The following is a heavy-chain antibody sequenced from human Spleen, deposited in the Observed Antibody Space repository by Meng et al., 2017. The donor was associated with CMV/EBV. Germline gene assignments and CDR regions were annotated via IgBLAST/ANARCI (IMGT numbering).Heavy chain of an antibody. CDR2: IYYSGST. D-gene: IGHD1-26*01. Sequence: GSLRLSCAVYGGSFSGYYWGWIRQPPGKGLEWIGSIYYSGSTYYNPSLKSRVTISVDTSKNQFSLKLSSVTAADTAVYYCARVPTVGATTSFDYWGQGTLVTVSS. J-gene: IGHJ4*02. V-gene: IGHV4-34*01. CDR3: ARVPTVGATTSFDY. CDR1: GGSFSGYY.